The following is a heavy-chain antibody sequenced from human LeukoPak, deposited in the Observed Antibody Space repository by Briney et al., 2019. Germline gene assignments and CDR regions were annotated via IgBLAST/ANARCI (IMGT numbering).Heavy chain of an antibody. D-gene: IGHD2-2*01. V-gene: IGHV3-33*01. CDR2: IWNDGSNK. Sequence: PGGSLRLSCAASGFTFSSYGMHWVRQAPGQGLEWVAVIWNDGSNKYYVDSVKGRFTISRDNSKNTLYLQMNSLRTEDTAAYYCARDYCSSTSCLFDYWGQGTLVTVSS. CDR3: ARDYCSSTSCLFDY. J-gene: IGHJ4*02. CDR1: GFTFSSYG.